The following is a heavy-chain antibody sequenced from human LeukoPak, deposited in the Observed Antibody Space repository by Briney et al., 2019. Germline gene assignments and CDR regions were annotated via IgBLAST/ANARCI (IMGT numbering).Heavy chain of an antibody. CDR1: AYTFTSYG. CDR3: ARVFRGGAFDI. Sequence: ASVKVSCKASAYTFTSYGISWVRQAPGRGLEWMGWISAYNGNTNFAEKLQGRVTMTTDTSTSTAYMELRSLRFDDTGVYYCARVFRGGAFDIWGQGTMVTVSS. CDR2: ISAYNGNT. D-gene: IGHD3-10*01. V-gene: IGHV1-18*04. J-gene: IGHJ3*02.